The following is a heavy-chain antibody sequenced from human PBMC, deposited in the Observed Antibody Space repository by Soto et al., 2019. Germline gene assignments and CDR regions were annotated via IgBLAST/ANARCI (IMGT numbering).Heavy chain of an antibody. D-gene: IGHD5-12*01. CDR3: ARFDGYNYLHFDY. Sequence: PSETLSLTCTVSGGSISSYYWSWIRQPPGKGLEWIGYIYYSGSTNYNPSLKSRVTISVDTSKNQFSLKLSSVTAADTAVYYCARFDGYNYLHFDYWGQGTLVTVSS. CDR2: IYYSGST. CDR1: GGSISSYY. V-gene: IGHV4-59*01. J-gene: IGHJ4*02.